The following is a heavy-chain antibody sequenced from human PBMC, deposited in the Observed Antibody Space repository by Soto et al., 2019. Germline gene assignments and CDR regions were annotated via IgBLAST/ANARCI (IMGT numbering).Heavy chain of an antibody. D-gene: IGHD3-3*01. V-gene: IGHV3-7*03. Sequence: GGSLRLSCAASGFTFSSYWMSWVRQAPGKGLEWVANIKQDGSEKYYVDSVKGRFTISRDNAKNSLYLQMNSLRAEDTAVYYCARDHYDFWSGSSRYYYYGMDVWGQGTTVTVYS. CDR3: ARDHYDFWSGSSRYYYYGMDV. CDR1: GFTFSSYW. CDR2: IKQDGSEK. J-gene: IGHJ6*02.